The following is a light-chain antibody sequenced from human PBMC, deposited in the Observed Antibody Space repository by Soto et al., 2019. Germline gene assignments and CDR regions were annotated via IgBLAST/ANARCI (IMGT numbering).Light chain of an antibody. CDR1: SSDVGGYNY. CDR3: SSYAGSNHLI. Sequence: QSVLTQPPSASGSPGQSVTISCTGTSSDVGGYNYVSWYQQHPGKAPKLMIYEVSKRPSGVPDRFSGSKSGNTASLTVSGLQAEDEADYYCSSYAGSNHLIFGGGTKLTV. J-gene: IGLJ2*01. CDR2: EVS. V-gene: IGLV2-8*01.